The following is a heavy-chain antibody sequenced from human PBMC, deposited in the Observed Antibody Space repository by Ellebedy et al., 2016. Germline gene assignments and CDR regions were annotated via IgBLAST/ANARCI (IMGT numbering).Heavy chain of an antibody. J-gene: IGHJ4*02. CDR2: MSYDGNNK. V-gene: IGHV3-30*03. D-gene: IGHD6-19*01. CDR1: GFTFSSCG. Sequence: GGSLRLSCAASGFTFSSCGMHWVRQAPGKGLEWVAVMSYDGNNKNYAASVKGRFTISRDNSKNTLYLQMNSLRTEDTAVYYCAREDTSGWVYWGQGTLVTVSS. CDR3: AREDTSGWVY.